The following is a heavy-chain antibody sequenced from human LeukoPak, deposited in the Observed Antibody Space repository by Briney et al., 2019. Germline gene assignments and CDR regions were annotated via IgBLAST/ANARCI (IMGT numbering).Heavy chain of an antibody. J-gene: IGHJ4*02. CDR3: ARGLGGSGFVDY. V-gene: IGHV1-18*01. D-gene: IGHD6-19*01. CDR1: GYTFTSYG. CDR2: ISAYNGNT. Sequence: GASVKVSCKASGYTFTSYGISWVRQAPGQGLEWMGWISAYNGNTNYAQKFQGRVTITADKSTSTAYMELSSLRSEDTAVYYCARGLGGSGFVDYWGQGTLVTVSS.